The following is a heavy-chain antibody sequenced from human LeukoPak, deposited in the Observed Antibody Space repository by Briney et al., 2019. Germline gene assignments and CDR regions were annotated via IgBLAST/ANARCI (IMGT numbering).Heavy chain of an antibody. Sequence: SETLSLTCTVSGGSISSYYWSWIRQPPGKGLEWIGYIHYSGSTNYNPSLKSRVTISVDTSKNQFSLKLSSVTAADTAVYYCARAIDYGDYTMDYWGQGTLVTVSS. V-gene: IGHV4-59*01. CDR3: ARAIDYGDYTMDY. J-gene: IGHJ4*02. D-gene: IGHD4-17*01. CDR1: GGSISSYY. CDR2: IHYSGST.